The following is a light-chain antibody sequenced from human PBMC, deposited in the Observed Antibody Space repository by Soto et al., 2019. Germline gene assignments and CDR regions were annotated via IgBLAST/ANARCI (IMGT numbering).Light chain of an antibody. CDR1: QSVSTS. J-gene: IGKJ1*01. CDR2: GAS. CDR3: QQRSNWPRT. V-gene: IGKV3-15*01. Sequence: EIVMTQSPATLSVSPGERATLSCRASQSVSTSLAWYQQKPGQAPRLLIYGASTRATGIPARFRGSGSGTEFTLTISSLQSEDFAVYYCQQRSNWPRTFGQGTKVDIK.